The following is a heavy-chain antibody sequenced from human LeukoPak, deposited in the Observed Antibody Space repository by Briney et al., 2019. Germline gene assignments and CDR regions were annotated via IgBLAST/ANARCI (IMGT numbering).Heavy chain of an antibody. J-gene: IGHJ4*02. CDR1: GLAFSSYS. CDR2: ISYDGSDE. D-gene: IGHD3-22*01. CDR3: ARDPSGYFNY. Sequence: PGGSLRLSCVASGLAFSSYSMHWVRQAPGKGLEWVGVISYDGSDEYYTDSVKGRFTISRDNSKNTVYLQMNSLRADDTAVYYCARDPSGYFNYWGQGTLATVSS. V-gene: IGHV3-30*04.